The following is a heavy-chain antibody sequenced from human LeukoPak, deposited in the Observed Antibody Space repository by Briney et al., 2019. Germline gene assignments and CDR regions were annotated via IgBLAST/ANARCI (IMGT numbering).Heavy chain of an antibody. V-gene: IGHV4-38-2*02. D-gene: IGHD4-23*01. CDR1: GYSISSGYY. CDR3: VRVGNYDYCYYMDI. Sequence: SETLSLTCTVSGYSISSGYYWGWIRQPPGKGLEWIGSIYHSGSTYYNPSLKSRVTISVDTSKNQFSLKLSSVTAADTAVYYCVRVGNYDYCYYMDIWGKGTTVTVSS. J-gene: IGHJ6*03. CDR2: IYHSGST.